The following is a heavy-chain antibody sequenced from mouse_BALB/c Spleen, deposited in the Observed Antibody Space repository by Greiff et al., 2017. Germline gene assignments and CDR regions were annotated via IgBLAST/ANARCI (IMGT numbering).Heavy chain of an antibody. CDR2: IYWDDDK. V-gene: IGHV8-12*01. D-gene: IGHD6-2*01. Sequence: QVTLKESGPGILQPSQTLSLTCSFSGFSLSTSGMGVSWIRQPSGKGLEWLAHIYWDDDKRYNPSLKSRLTISKDTSRNQVFLKITSVDTADTATYYCARRAPASDAMDYWGQGTSVTVSS. CDR1: GFSLSTSGMG. J-gene: IGHJ4*01. CDR3: ARRAPASDAMDY.